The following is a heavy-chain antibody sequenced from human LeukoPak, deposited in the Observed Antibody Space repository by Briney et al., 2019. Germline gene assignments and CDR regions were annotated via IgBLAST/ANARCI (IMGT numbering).Heavy chain of an antibody. Sequence: GGSLRLSCAASGFIFSYYSMHWVRQAPGKGLEYVSVISPDGRATYYTNSVKGRFTISRDNSKNTVYLQMDSLRDDDTAVYYCAREQPAGSTDYWGQGTLVTVSS. V-gene: IGHV3-64*01. D-gene: IGHD1-14*01. CDR1: GFIFSYYS. J-gene: IGHJ4*02. CDR2: ISPDGRAT. CDR3: AREQPAGSTDY.